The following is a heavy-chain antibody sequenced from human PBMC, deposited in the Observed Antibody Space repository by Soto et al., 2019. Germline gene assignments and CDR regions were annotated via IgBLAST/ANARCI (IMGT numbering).Heavy chain of an antibody. CDR2: IYPGDSDT. CDR1: GYSFTSYW. D-gene: IGHD6-19*01. CDR3: ASPRSSGWTVFAFDI. J-gene: IGHJ3*02. V-gene: IGHV5-51*01. Sequence: PGESLKISCKGSGYSFTSYWIGWVRQMPGKGLEWMGIIYPGDSDTRYSPSFQGQVTISADKSISTAYLQWSSLKASDTAMYYCASPRSSGWTVFAFDIRGQGTTVTVSS.